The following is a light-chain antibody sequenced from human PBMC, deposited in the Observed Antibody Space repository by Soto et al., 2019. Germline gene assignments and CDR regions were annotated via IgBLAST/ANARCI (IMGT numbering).Light chain of an antibody. V-gene: IGLV2-14*01. J-gene: IGLJ1*01. CDR3: SSYTSSRRNV. Sequence: SVLTQPASVSGSPGQSITISCTGTSSDDGGYNYVSWYQQHPGKAPKLMIYEVSNRPSGVSNRFSGSKSGNTASLTISGLQAEDEADYYCSSYTSSRRNVFGTGTKLTVL. CDR2: EVS. CDR1: SSDDGGYNY.